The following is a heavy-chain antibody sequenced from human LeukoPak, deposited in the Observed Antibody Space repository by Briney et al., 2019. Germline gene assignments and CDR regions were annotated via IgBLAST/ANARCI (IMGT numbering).Heavy chain of an antibody. CDR1: GYTFTSYN. CDR3: ARAYSSGLIDY. CDR2: MNPNSGNT. D-gene: IGHD6-19*01. Sequence: GASVKVSCKASGYTFTSYNINWVRQATGQGLEWMGWMNPNSGNTGYAQKFQGRVTMTRNTSIRTAYMELSSLRSEDTAVYYCARAYSSGLIDYWGQGTLVTVSS. V-gene: IGHV1-8*01. J-gene: IGHJ4*02.